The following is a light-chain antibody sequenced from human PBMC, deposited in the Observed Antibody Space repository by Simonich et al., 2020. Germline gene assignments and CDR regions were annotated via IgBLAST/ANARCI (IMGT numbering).Light chain of an antibody. Sequence: DIVMTQSPDSLAVSLGERATINCKSSQSVLYSSNNKNYLAWSQQKPGQPPKLPIYWASTRESGVPDRFSGSGSGTDFTLTISSLQAEDVAVYYCQQYYSTPITFGQGTRLEIK. V-gene: IGKV4-1*01. CDR1: QSVLYSSNNKNY. CDR2: WAS. CDR3: QQYYSTPIT. J-gene: IGKJ5*01.